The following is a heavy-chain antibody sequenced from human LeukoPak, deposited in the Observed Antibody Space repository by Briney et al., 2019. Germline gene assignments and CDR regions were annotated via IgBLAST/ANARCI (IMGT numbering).Heavy chain of an antibody. V-gene: IGHV1-46*01. Sequence: ASVKVSCKASGYTFTSYYMHWVRHAPGQGLEWMGIINPSGGSTSYAQKFQGRVTMTRDTSTSTVYMELSSLRSEDTAVYYCARDRLGTMILGYWGQGTLVTVSS. J-gene: IGHJ4*02. CDR3: ARDRLGTMILGY. CDR1: GYTFTSYY. D-gene: IGHD3-22*01. CDR2: INPSGGST.